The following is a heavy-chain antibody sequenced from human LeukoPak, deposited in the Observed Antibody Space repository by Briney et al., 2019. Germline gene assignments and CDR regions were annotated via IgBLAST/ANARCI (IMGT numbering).Heavy chain of an antibody. CDR2: VYPSGST. CDR3: ARSYYYDSSGSKDALDM. D-gene: IGHD3-22*01. Sequence: SETLSLTCTVSGGSISSSNYYWNWIRQPAGKGLEWIGRVYPSGSTNYNPSLKSRVTVSVDTPKNQFSLRLSSVTAADTAMYYCARSYYYDSSGSKDALDMWGQGTMVTVSS. CDR1: GGSISSSNYY. V-gene: IGHV4-61*02. J-gene: IGHJ3*02.